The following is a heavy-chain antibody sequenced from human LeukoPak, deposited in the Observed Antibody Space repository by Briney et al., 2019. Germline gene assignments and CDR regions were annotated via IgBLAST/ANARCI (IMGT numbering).Heavy chain of an antibody. V-gene: IGHV4-59*08. Sequence: SETLSLTCTVSGGSISSYYWSWTRQPPGKGLEWIGYIYYSGSTNYNPSLKSRVTISVDTSKNQFSLKLSSVTAADTAVYYCARLTYYYDSSGYPDYPYFDYWGQGTLVTVSS. D-gene: IGHD3-22*01. J-gene: IGHJ4*02. CDR2: IYYSGST. CDR1: GGSISSYY. CDR3: ARLTYYYDSSGYPDYPYFDY.